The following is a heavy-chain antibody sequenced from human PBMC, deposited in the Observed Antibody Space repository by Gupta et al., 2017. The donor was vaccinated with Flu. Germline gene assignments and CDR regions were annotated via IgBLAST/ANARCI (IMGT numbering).Heavy chain of an antibody. CDR3: VREPESSAFDI. CDR1: GFTFRSSW. Sequence: EVQQLESGGELVQPGGSLRLYCVDSGFTFRSSWMTWVRQAPGTGLELVANINRDGSTNYLDSVKGRFTSSRYNAKNSLYLQMNSLRVDDTATYYCVREPESSAFDIWGQGTMVTVSS. CDR2: INRDGST. J-gene: IGHJ3*02. D-gene: IGHD2/OR15-2a*01. V-gene: IGHV3-7*01.